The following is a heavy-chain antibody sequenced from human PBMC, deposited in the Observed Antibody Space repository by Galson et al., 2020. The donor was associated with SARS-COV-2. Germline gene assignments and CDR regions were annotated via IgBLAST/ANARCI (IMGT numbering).Heavy chain of an antibody. CDR3: ARGGYSYGYSYFDC. D-gene: IGHD5-18*01. Sequence: HGESLKISCKGSGYSFANYWINWVRQMPGKGLEWMGRIDPSDSYANYSPSFQGHVTISADKSISTAYLQWSSLKASDTAIYYCARGGYSYGYSYFDCWGQGTLVTVSS. CDR2: IDPSDSYA. V-gene: IGHV5-10-1*01. J-gene: IGHJ4*02. CDR1: GYSFANYW.